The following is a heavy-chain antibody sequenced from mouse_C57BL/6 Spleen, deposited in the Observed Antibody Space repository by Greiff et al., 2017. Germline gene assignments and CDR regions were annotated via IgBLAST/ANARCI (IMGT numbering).Heavy chain of an antibody. D-gene: IGHD2-3*01. Sequence: DVKLVESGGGLVKPGGSLKLSCAASGFTFSDYGMHWVRQAPEKGLEWVAYISSGSSTIYYADTVKGRFTISRDNAKNTLFLQMTSLRSEDTAMYYCARDGYYLGVFDYWGQGTTLTVSS. V-gene: IGHV5-17*01. CDR2: ISSGSSTI. CDR1: GFTFSDYG. CDR3: ARDGYYLGVFDY. J-gene: IGHJ2*01.